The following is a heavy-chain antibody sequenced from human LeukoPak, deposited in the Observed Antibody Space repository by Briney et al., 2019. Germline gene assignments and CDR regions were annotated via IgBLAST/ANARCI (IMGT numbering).Heavy chain of an antibody. D-gene: IGHD3-10*01. CDR2: IYYSGDT. CDR1: RGSISGYS. V-gene: IGHV4-59*01. J-gene: IGHJ5*02. CDR3: ARGGYYGSGNDFRFDP. Sequence: SETLSLTCTVSRGSISGYSWSWIRQSPGGGLGWSGYIYYSGDTAYKPSLKSRVTISVDTSKNQFSLQLSSVTAADTAVYYCARGGYYGSGNDFRFDPWGQGTLVTVSS.